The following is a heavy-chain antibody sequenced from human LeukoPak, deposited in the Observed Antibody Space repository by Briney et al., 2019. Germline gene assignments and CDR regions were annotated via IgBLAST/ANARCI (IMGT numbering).Heavy chain of an antibody. CDR3: ARVRWYGSGSQIFEY. Sequence: GGSLRLSCAASGFTFSSYTIHWVRQAPGKGLEWVAAIWYDGSNEYYADSVKGRFTISRDNSKNTLYLQLNSLRAEDTAVYYCARVRWYGSGSQIFEYWGQGTLVTVSS. V-gene: IGHV3-33*01. CDR2: IWYDGSNE. D-gene: IGHD3-10*01. J-gene: IGHJ4*02. CDR1: GFTFSSYT.